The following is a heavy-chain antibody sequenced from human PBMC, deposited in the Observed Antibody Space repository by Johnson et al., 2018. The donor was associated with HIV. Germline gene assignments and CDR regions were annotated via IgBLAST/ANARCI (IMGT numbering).Heavy chain of an antibody. CDR2: ISDSGLRT. Sequence: MMLVESGGGLVQPGGSLRLSCTASGFTFNSYAMGWVRQAPGKGLEWVSGISDSGLRTYYADSVKGRFTISRDNSNNTLYVQMNSLRAEDTAVYYCAKKMARDIGDGFDVWGQGTMVIVSS. V-gene: IGHV3-23*04. D-gene: IGHD2-15*01. CDR3: AKKMARDIGDGFDV. J-gene: IGHJ3*01. CDR1: GFTFNSYA.